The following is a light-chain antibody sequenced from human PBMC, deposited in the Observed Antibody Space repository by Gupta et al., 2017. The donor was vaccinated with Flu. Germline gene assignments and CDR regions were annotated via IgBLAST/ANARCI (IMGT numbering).Light chain of an antibody. CDR3: QTWDRSNLYV. Sequence: SFALTQTLSVSVSPGQTPNITCSGHKLTDDYLSWYQQRPGQSPGRGIYQHSRRPSGSPDRCSGSRSGNSETLTISGAQAIDEADEYCQTWDRSNLYVFGPGTRVTVL. V-gene: IGLV3-1*01. CDR2: QHS. J-gene: IGLJ1*01. CDR1: KLTDDY.